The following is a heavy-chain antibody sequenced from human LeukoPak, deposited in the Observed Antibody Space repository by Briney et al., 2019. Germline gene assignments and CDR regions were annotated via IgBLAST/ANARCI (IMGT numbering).Heavy chain of an antibody. CDR2: IYFRGST. Sequence: PSQTLSLTCTVSGGSISISDCYWSWIRQPAGKGLEWIGRIYFRGSTNYSPSLRSRVTISVDTSKNQFSLKLASVTVADAAIYYCARERILGGKYSFDFWGQGALVTVSS. J-gene: IGHJ4*02. CDR1: GGSISISDCY. V-gene: IGHV4-61*02. CDR3: ARERILGGKYSFDF. D-gene: IGHD3-10*01.